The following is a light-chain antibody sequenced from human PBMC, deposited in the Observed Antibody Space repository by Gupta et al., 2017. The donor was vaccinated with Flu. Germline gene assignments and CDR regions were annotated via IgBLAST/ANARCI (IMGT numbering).Light chain of an antibody. CDR2: EVS. J-gene: IGLJ1*01. Sequence: QSALTQPASVSGSPGQSITISCTGTSSDVGGYNYVSWYQQHPGKAPKLMIYEVSNRPSGVSNRFSGSKSGNTASLTISGLQAEDEAEYYCSSYTSSSTLYVFGTGTKVTV. V-gene: IGLV2-14*01. CDR3: SSYTSSSTLYV. CDR1: SSDVGGYNY.